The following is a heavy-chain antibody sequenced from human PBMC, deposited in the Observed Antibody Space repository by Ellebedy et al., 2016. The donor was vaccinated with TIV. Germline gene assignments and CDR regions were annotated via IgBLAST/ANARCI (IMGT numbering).Heavy chain of an antibody. J-gene: IGHJ4*02. V-gene: IGHV3-23*01. CDR2: ISGSGGST. CDR3: AKVGTGTLPEDFDY. CDR1: GFTFSSYA. Sequence: GESLKISXAASGFTFSSYAMSWVRQAPGKGLEWVSAISGSGGSTYYADSVKGRFTISRDNSKNTLYLQMNSLRAEDTAVYYCAKVGTGTLPEDFDYWGQGTLVTVSS. D-gene: IGHD1-7*01.